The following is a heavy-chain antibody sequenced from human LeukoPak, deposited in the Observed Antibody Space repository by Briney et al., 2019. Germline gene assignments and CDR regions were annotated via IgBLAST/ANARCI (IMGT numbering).Heavy chain of an antibody. V-gene: IGHV4-59*08. CDR2: IYYSGST. J-gene: IGHJ3*02. CDR3: ARAGRYCSSTSCHPGAFDI. CDR1: GGSISSYY. D-gene: IGHD2-2*01. Sequence: SETLSLTCTVSGGSISSYYWSWLRQPPGKGLEWIGYIYYSGSTYYNPSLKSRVTISVDTSKNQFSLELSSVTAADTAVYYCARAGRYCSSTSCHPGAFDIWGQGTMVTVSS.